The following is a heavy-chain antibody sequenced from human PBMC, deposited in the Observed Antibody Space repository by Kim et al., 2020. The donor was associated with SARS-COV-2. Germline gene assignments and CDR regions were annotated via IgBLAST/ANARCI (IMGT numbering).Heavy chain of an antibody. D-gene: IGHD2-2*01. Sequence: SETLSLTCTVSGGSISSGDYYWSWIRQPPGKGLEWIGYIYYSGSTYYNPSLKSRVTISVDTSKNQFSLKLSSVTAADTAVYYCARASVPAAYYYYGMDVWGQGTTVTVSS. V-gene: IGHV4-30-4*01. CDR1: GGSISSGDYY. CDR3: ARASVPAAYYYYGMDV. J-gene: IGHJ6*02. CDR2: IYYSGST.